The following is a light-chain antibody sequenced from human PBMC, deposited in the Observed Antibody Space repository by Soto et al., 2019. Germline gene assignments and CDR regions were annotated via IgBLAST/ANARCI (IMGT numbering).Light chain of an antibody. CDR3: QQYGTSPRT. Sequence: EIVLTQSPGTLSLSPGERATISCRASQSVSSSYLAWYQQKPGQAPRLFIYGASTRATGIPDRFSGSGSGTDFTLTISRLEPEDFAVYYCQQYGTSPRTFGQGTKV. CDR1: QSVSSSY. V-gene: IGKV3-20*01. J-gene: IGKJ1*01. CDR2: GAS.